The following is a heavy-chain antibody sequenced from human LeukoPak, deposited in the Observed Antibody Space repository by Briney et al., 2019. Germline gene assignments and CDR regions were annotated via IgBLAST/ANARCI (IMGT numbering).Heavy chain of an antibody. V-gene: IGHV1-58*02. CDR2: IVVGSGNT. J-gene: IGHJ4*02. CDR1: GFTFTSSA. D-gene: IGHD1-26*01. CDR3: AADYAAEWELLAHF. Sequence: GASVKVSFKASGFTFTSSAMQWVRQARGQRPEWIGWIVVGSGNTNYAQKFQERVTITRDMSTSTAYMELSSLRSEDTAVYYCAADYAAEWELLAHFWGQGTLVTVSS.